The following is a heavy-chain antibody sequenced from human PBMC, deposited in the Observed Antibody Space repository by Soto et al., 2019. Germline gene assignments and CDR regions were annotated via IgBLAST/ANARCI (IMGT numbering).Heavy chain of an antibody. CDR3: ARDYPYCTGGSCPGY. V-gene: IGHV1-3*01. J-gene: IGHJ4*02. CDR1: GYTFTNFV. Sequence: QVQLVQSGAEVKKPGASVKVSCKASGYTFTNFVMHWVRQAPGDRLEWMGWINAANGNTKYSQKFQGRFIISMDTSASTAYMELSSLTSKDTAVYYCARDYPYCTGGSCPGYWGQGTLVIVSS. CDR2: INAANGNT. D-gene: IGHD2-15*01.